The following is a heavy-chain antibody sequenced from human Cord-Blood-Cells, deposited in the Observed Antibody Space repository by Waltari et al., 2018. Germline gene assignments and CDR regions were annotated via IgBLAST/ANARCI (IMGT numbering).Heavy chain of an antibody. J-gene: IGHJ3*02. CDR3: ARDGITGTAFDI. V-gene: IGHV3-33*01. CDR1: GFTFSSYG. D-gene: IGHD1-20*01. CDR2: IGYDGSNK. Sequence: QVQLVESGGGVVQHGRSLRLSCAASGFTFSSYGMHWVRQAQGKGLEWGAVIGYDGSNKYYADSVKGRFTISRDNSKNTLYLQMNSLRAEDTAVYYCARDGITGTAFDIWGQGTMVTVSS.